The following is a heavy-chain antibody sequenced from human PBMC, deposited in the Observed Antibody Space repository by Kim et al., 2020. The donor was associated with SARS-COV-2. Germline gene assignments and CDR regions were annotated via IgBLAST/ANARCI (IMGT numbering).Heavy chain of an antibody. D-gene: IGHD3-22*01. J-gene: IGHJ3*02. CDR3: ARDSVDSSGYYYKGRDAFDI. Sequence: GGSLRLSCAASGFTVSSNYMSWVRQAPGKGLEWVSVIYSGGSTYYADSVKGRFTISRDNSKNTLYLQMNSLRAEDTAVYYCARDSVDSSGYYYKGRDAFDIWGQGTMVTVSS. V-gene: IGHV3-66*02. CDR1: GFTVSSNY. CDR2: IYSGGST.